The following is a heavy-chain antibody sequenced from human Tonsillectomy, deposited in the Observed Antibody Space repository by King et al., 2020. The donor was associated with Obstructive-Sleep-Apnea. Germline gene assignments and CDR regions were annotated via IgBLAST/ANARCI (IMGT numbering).Heavy chain of an antibody. CDR2: ISDIGGST. V-gene: IGHV3-23*04. J-gene: IGHJ4*02. Sequence: VQLVESGGGFVQPGGSLRLSCAASGFTFSFYAMSWVRQAPGKGLEWVSAISDIGGSTYYADSVKGRFTISRDNSKNTLYLQMNSLRAEDTAVYYCAKDAGNSGYDYVDYWGQGTLVTVSS. CDR3: AKDAGNSGYDYVDY. D-gene: IGHD5-12*01. CDR1: GFTFSFYA.